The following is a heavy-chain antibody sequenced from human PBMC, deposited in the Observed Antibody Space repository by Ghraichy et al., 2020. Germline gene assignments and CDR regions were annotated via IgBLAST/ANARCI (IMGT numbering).Heavy chain of an antibody. CDR2: TNNDGSRI. V-gene: IGHV3-74*01. CDR1: GITFGTYW. Sequence: GESLNISCEASGITFGTYWIHWVRQVPGKGLVWVSRTNNDGSRINYAESVRGRFTISRDDAKNTVFLEMSSLRVEDTGVYYCARSSGSYSWGQGTLVTVSS. CDR3: ARSSGSYS. D-gene: IGHD1-26*01. J-gene: IGHJ5*02.